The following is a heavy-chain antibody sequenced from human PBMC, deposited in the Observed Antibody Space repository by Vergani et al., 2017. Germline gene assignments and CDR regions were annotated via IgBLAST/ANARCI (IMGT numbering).Heavy chain of an antibody. Sequence: QVQLVQSGAEVKKPGASVKVSCKASGYTFTSYYMHWVRQAPGQGLEWMGIINPSGGSTSYAQKFQGRVTRTKDTSTSTVYMELCSLRSEDPAVYYRAYRYDRLTGPYYYDNGIDVWGQGTTVTVSS. CDR2: INPSGGST. CDR1: GYTFTSYY. J-gene: IGHJ6*02. V-gene: IGHV1-46*01. CDR3: AYRYDRLTGPYYYDNGIDV. D-gene: IGHD3-9*01.